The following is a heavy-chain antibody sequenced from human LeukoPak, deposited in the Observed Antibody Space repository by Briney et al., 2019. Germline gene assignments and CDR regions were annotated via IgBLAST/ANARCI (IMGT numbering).Heavy chain of an antibody. D-gene: IGHD3-3*01. CDR2: IYHSGST. CDR3: ARLQRITIFGVVRRLDV. J-gene: IGHJ6*04. Sequence: PSETLSLTCTVSGYSISSGYYWGWIRQPPGKGLEWIGSIYHSGSTYYNPSLKSRVTISVDTSKNQFSLKLSSVTAADTAVHYCARLQRITIFGVVRRLDVWGKGTTVTVSS. V-gene: IGHV4-38-2*02. CDR1: GYSISSGYY.